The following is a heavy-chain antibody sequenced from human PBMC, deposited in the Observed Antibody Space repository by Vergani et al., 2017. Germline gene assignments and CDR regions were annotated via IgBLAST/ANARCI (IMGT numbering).Heavy chain of an antibody. CDR1: GGSISSSSYY. CDR3: ARVVPAAFREGAFDI. D-gene: IGHD2-2*01. CDR2: IYYSGST. J-gene: IGHJ3*02. V-gene: IGHV4-39*07. Sequence: QLQLQESGPGLVKPSETLSLTCTVSGGSISSSSYYWGWIRQPPGKGLEWIGSIYYSGSTYYNPSLKSRVTISVDTSKNQFSLKLGSVTSADMAVYYCARVVPAAFREGAFDIWGQGTMVTVSS.